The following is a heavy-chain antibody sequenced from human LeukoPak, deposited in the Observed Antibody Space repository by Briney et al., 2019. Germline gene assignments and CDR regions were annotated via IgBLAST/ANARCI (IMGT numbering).Heavy chain of an antibody. V-gene: IGHV4-39*01. CDR1: GGSISSSSYY. D-gene: IGHD6-6*01. Sequence: PSETLSLTCTVSGGSISSSSYYWGWIRQPPGKGLEWIGSIYYSGSTYYNPSLKSRVTISVDTSKNQFSLKLSSVTAADTAVYYCARPPGGSSSSEEFDPWGQGTLVTVSS. J-gene: IGHJ5*02. CDR3: ARPPGGSSSSEEFDP. CDR2: IYYSGST.